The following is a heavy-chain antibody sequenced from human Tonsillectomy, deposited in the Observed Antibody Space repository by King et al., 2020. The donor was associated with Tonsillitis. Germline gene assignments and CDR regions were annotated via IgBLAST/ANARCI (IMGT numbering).Heavy chain of an antibody. CDR3: ARGIGYLFAFDI. D-gene: IGHD1-1*01. V-gene: IGHV4-4*07. J-gene: IGHJ3*02. CDR1: GASINAYY. Sequence: QLQESGPGLVKPSETLSLTCTVSGASINAYYWSWIRQSAEKGLEWIGRISSTGSTNYNPSLKSRLTMSVDTSKPQFSLNLTSMTAADTAVYYCARGIGYLFAFDIWGQGTKVIVSS. CDR2: ISSTGST.